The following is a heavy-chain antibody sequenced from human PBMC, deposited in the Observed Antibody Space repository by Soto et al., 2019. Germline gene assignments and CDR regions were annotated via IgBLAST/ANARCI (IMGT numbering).Heavy chain of an antibody. D-gene: IGHD6-25*01. J-gene: IGHJ6*02. CDR2: ISYDGSNK. CDR3: AKDQDVSSVMYYYDYGMDV. CDR1: GFTFSSDG. V-gene: IGHV3-30*18. Sequence: QVQLVESGGGVVQPGRSLRLSCAASGFTFSSDGMHWVRQAPGKGLEWVAVISYDGSNKYNADSVKGRFNISRDNSKNNLSLQMNSLIAEYTAVYYCAKDQDVSSVMYYYDYGMDVWGQGTTVTVSS.